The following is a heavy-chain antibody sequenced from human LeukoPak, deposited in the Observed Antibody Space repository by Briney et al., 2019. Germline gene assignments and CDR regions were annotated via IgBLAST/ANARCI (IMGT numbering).Heavy chain of an antibody. CDR3: AKDTVRQSIAGGSLDY. Sequence: GGSLRLSCAASGFTFSSYAIHWVRQAPGKGLEWVAVISYDGSNKYYADSVKGRFTISRDNSKNTLYLQMNSLRAEDTAVYYCAKDTVRQSIAGGSLDYWGQGTLVTVSS. J-gene: IGHJ4*02. CDR1: GFTFSSYA. D-gene: IGHD6-6*01. V-gene: IGHV3-30*04. CDR2: ISYDGSNK.